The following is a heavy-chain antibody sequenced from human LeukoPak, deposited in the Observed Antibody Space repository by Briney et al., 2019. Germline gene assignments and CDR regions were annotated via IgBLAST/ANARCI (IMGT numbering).Heavy chain of an antibody. CDR3: AARLLWFGDRRFDP. D-gene: IGHD3-10*01. CDR1: GFTFTSSA. V-gene: IGHV1-58*02. J-gene: IGHJ5*02. Sequence: ASVKVSCKASGFTFTSSAMQWVRQARGQRLEWIGWIVVGSGNTNYAQKFQERVTITRDMSTSTAYMELSSLRSEDTAVYYCAARLLWFGDRRFDPWGQGTLVTVSS. CDR2: IVVGSGNT.